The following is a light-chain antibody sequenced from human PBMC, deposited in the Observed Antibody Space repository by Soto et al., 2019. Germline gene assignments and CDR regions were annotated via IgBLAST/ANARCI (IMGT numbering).Light chain of an antibody. J-gene: IGLJ2*01. CDR1: SSDVGGYNY. CDR3: SSYSRRKTVV. Sequence: QSVLTQPASVSGSPGQSITISCTGTSSDVGGYNYVSWHQQHPGKAPKLMIFDVSKRPSGVSNRFSGSKSGDTASLTISGLQAEDEADYYCSSYSRRKTVVFGGGTKLTVL. V-gene: IGLV2-14*03. CDR2: DVS.